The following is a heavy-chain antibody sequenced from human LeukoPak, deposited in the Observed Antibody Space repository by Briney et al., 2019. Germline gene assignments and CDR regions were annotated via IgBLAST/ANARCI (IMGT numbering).Heavy chain of an antibody. J-gene: IGHJ4*02. D-gene: IGHD3-9*01. CDR3: ARVTGYTIEDYFDY. V-gene: IGHV4-61*01. Sequence: SETRSLTCTVSGGSISSSSYYWSWIRQPPGKGLEWIGYIYYSGSTNYNPSLKSRVTISVKTSKNQFSLKLRSVTAADTAVYYCARVTGYTIEDYFDYWGQGTLVTVSS. CDR2: IYYSGST. CDR1: GGSISSSSYY.